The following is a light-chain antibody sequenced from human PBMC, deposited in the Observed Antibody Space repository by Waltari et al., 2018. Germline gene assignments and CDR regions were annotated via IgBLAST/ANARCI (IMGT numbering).Light chain of an antibody. J-gene: IGLJ3*02. CDR3: CTYAGSYTQVV. CDR2: DVY. CDR1: STALGGYNS. V-gene: IGLV2-11*01. Sequence: QSALTQPRSVSGSPGQSVTISCTGTSTALGGYNSVSWYQHHPGKAPTLMIFDVYKRPSGVPDRFSGSKSGNTASLTISGLQPEDEADYYCCTYAGSYTQVVFGGGTKLTVL.